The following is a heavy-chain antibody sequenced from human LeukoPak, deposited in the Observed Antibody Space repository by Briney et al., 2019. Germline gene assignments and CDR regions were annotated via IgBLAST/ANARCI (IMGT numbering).Heavy chain of an antibody. V-gene: IGHV3-21*01. CDR2: ISSSSSYI. CDR1: GFTFSSYS. D-gene: IGHD4-17*01. Sequence: GGSLRLSCAASGFTFSSYSMNWVRQAPGKGLEWVSSISSSSSYIYYADSVKGRFTISRDNAKNSLYLQMNSLRAEDTAVYYCARQNGDYESYFDYWGQGTLVTVSS. J-gene: IGHJ4*02. CDR3: ARQNGDYESYFDY.